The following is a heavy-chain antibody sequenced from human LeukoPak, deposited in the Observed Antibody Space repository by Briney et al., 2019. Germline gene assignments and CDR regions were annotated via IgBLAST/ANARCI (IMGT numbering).Heavy chain of an antibody. D-gene: IGHD6-19*01. J-gene: IGHJ4*02. CDR3: AKDASSSGWPFNY. CDR1: GFSFSSYA. V-gene: IGHV3-23*01. Sequence: PGGSLRLSCAPSGFSFSSYAMSWVRQAPGKGLEWVSGISGSGGSTYYADSVKGRFTISRDNSKNTLDLQMNSLRAEDTALYYCAKDASSSGWPFNYWDQGTLVTASS. CDR2: ISGSGGST.